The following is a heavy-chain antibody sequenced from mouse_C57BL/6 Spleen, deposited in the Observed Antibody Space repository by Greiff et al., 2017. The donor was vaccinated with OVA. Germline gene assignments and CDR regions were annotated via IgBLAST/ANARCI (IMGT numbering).Heavy chain of an antibody. D-gene: IGHD2-1*01. CDR2: ISSGGDYI. CDR3: TRDQGNYAYFDY. CDR1: GFTFSSYA. V-gene: IGHV5-9-1*02. J-gene: IGHJ2*01. Sequence: EVHLVESGEGLVKPGGSLKLSCAASGFTFSSYAMSWVRQTPEKRLEWVAYISSGGDYIYYADTVKGRFTISRDNARNTLYLQMSSLKSEDTAMYYCTRDQGNYAYFDYSGQGTTLTVSS.